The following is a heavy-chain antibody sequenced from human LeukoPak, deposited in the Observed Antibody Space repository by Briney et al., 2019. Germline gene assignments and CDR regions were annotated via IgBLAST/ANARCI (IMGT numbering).Heavy chain of an antibody. D-gene: IGHD3-22*01. CDR1: GFTVSSNY. CDR2: IYSGGST. V-gene: IGHV3-53*01. CDR3: ASGGGYYDSSGYPYNWFDP. Sequence: GGSLRLSCAASGFTVSSNYMSWVRQAPGKGREWVSVIYSGGSTYYADSVKGRFTISRDNSKNTLYLQMNSLRAEDTAVYYCASGGGYYDSSGYPYNWFDPWGQGTLVTVSS. J-gene: IGHJ5*02.